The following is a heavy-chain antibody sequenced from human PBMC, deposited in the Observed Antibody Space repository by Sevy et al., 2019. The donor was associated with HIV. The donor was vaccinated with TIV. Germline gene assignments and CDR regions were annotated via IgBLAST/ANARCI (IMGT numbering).Heavy chain of an antibody. J-gene: IGHJ6*03. D-gene: IGHD1-26*01. Sequence: ASVKVSCKASGYTFTSYDINWVRQATGQGLEWMGWMNLNSGNTGYAQKFQGRVTMTRNTSISTAYMELSSLRSEDTAVYYCARAVGATIVGYYYYYMDVWGKGTTVTVSS. CDR2: MNLNSGNT. CDR3: ARAVGATIVGYYYYYMDV. V-gene: IGHV1-8*01. CDR1: GYTFTSYD.